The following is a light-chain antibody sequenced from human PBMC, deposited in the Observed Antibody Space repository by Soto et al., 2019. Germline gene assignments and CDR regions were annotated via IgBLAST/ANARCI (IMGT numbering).Light chain of an antibody. Sequence: MQMNKYTSTLSASVGDRATITCLASQSIRSWLAWYQQKPGKAPKLLIYKASSLESGVPSRFSGSGSGTEFTLTISSLQPDDFATYYFQQYNSYWRTFGQGTKVDSK. CDR2: KAS. CDR1: QSIRSW. J-gene: IGKJ2*01. CDR3: QQYNSYWRT. V-gene: IGKV1-5*03.